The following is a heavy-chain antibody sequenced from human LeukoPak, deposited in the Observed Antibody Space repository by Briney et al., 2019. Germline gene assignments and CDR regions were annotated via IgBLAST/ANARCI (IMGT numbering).Heavy chain of an antibody. CDR1: GYTLTDHY. CDR3: AREDVVLVDAVRYYYYGMDV. V-gene: IGHV1-46*01. J-gene: IGHJ6*02. Sequence: GASVKVSCKASGYTLTDHYMHWLRRAPGQGLEWMGWINPSGGSTSYAQKFQDRVTMTRDTSTSTVYMELSSLKSEDTAVYYCAREDVVLVDAVRYYYYGMDVWGQGTTVTVSS. CDR2: INPSGGST. D-gene: IGHD2-8*01.